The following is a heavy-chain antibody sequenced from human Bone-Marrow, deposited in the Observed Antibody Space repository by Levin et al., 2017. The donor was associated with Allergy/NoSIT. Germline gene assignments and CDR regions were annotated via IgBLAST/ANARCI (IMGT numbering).Heavy chain of an antibody. D-gene: IGHD2-15*01. V-gene: IGHV5-51*01. CDR1: GFSFANYW. Sequence: GASVKVSCKGSGFSFANYWIAWVRLMPGKGLAWMGIIFPGDSDTIYSPSFKGQVTMSADESVTTVYLQWGSLKASDTAIYYCARRLGRGSQGWYGMDVWGQGTTITVSS. CDR2: IFPGDSDT. CDR3: ARRLGRGSQGWYGMDV. J-gene: IGHJ6*02.